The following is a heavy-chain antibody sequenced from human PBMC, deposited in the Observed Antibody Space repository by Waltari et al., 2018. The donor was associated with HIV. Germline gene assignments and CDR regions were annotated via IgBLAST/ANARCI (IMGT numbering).Heavy chain of an antibody. D-gene: IGHD2-2*01. CDR2: INPNSGGT. J-gene: IGHJ6*02. V-gene: IGHV1-2*06. Sequence: QVQLVQSGAEVKKPGASVKVSCKASGYIFTGYYMHWVRQAPGQGLEWMGRINPNSGGTNYAQKFQGRVTMTRDTSISTAYMELSRLRSDDTAVYYCARWRLLGHYYYYYGMDVWGQGTTVTVSS. CDR3: ARWRLLGHYYYYYGMDV. CDR1: GYIFTGYY.